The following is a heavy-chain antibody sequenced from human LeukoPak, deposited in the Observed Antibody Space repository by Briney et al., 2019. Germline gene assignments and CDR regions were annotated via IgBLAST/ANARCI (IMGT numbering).Heavy chain of an antibody. J-gene: IGHJ6*03. Sequence: GGSLRLSCAASGFTFSSYGMHWVRQAPGKGLEWVAVISYDGSIKYYADYVKGRFTISRDNSKNTLFLQMNSLRAEDTAVYFCAKLGGEVRFLEYLRTNYYYYYMDVWGKGTTVTVSS. CDR1: GFTFSSYG. CDR3: AKLGGEVRFLEYLRTNYYYYYMDV. CDR2: ISYDGSIK. D-gene: IGHD3-3*01. V-gene: IGHV3-30*18.